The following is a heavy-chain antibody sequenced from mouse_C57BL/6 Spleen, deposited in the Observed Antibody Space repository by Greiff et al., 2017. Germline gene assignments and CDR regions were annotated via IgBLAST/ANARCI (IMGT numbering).Heavy chain of an antibody. CDR2: INPNNGGT. CDR3: ARYRIWAGVDY. Sequence: EVQLQQSGPELVKPGASVKISCKASGYTFTDYYMNWVKQSHGKSLEWIGDINPNNGGTSYNQKFKGKATLTVDKSSSTAYMELRSLTSEDSAVYYCARYRIWAGVDYWGQGTTLTVSS. D-gene: IGHD4-1*01. V-gene: IGHV1-26*01. CDR1: GYTFTDYY. J-gene: IGHJ2*01.